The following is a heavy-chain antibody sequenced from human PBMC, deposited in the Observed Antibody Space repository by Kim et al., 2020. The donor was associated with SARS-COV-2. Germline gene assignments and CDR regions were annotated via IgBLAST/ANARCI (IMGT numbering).Heavy chain of an antibody. CDR2: IIPIFGTA. V-gene: IGHV1-69*13. Sequence: SVKVSCKASGGTFSSYAISWVRQAPGQGLEWMGGIIPIFGTANYAQKFQGRVTITADESTSTAYMELSSLRSEDTAVYYCARDCGGDCYYYYGMDVWGQGTTVTVSS. D-gene: IGHD2-21*02. CDR3: ARDCGGDCYYYYGMDV. J-gene: IGHJ6*02. CDR1: GGTFSSYA.